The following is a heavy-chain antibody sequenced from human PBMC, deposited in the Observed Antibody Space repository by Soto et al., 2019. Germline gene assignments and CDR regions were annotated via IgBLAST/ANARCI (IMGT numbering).Heavy chain of an antibody. CDR3: ASEYCSGGSCYYYGMDV. D-gene: IGHD2-15*01. Sequence: PGGSLRLSCAASGFTFSSYSMNWVRQAPGKGLEWVSYISSSSSTIYYADSVKGRFTISRDNAKNTLYLQMNSLRAEDTAVYYCASEYCSGGSCYYYGMDVWGQGTTVTVSS. CDR1: GFTFSSYS. J-gene: IGHJ6*02. CDR2: ISSSSSTI. V-gene: IGHV3-48*01.